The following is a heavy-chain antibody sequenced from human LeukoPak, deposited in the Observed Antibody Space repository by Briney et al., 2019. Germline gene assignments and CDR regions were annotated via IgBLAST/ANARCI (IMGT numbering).Heavy chain of an antibody. CDR2: ISWNSGSI. V-gene: IGHV3-9*01. CDR1: GFTFDDYA. Sequence: PGRSLRLSCAASGFTFDDYAMHWVRQAPGKGLEWVSGISWNSGSIGYADSVKGRFTISRDNAKNSLYLQMNSLRAEDTAVYYCARRRYFDYWGQGTLVTVSS. CDR3: ARRRYFDY. J-gene: IGHJ4*02.